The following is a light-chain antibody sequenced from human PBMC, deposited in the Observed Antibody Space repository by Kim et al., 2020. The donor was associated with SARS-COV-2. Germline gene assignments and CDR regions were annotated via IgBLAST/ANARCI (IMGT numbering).Light chain of an antibody. CDR2: EGT. CDR3: QAWDSRTVI. J-gene: IGLJ2*01. V-gene: IGLV3-1*01. CDR1: KLGDKY. Sequence: SYELTQPPSVSMSPGQTAIITCSGDKLGDKYACWYQQRPGQSPVLVIYEGTERPSGIPERFSGSKSGTTATLTISGTQATDEADYYCQAWDSRTVIFGGGTQLTVL.